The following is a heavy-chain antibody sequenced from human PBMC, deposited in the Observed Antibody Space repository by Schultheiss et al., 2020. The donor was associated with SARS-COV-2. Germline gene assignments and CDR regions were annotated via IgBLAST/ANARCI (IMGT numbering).Heavy chain of an antibody. CDR1: GYSFTSYW. CDR3: ARLSIVGSSGWYGGWFDP. J-gene: IGHJ5*02. V-gene: IGHV5-51*01. D-gene: IGHD6-19*01. Sequence: GGSLRLSCKGSGYSFTSYWIGWVRQMPGKGLEWMGIIYPGDSDIRYRPSFQGQVTISADKSISTAYLQWSSLKASDTAMYYCARLSIVGSSGWYGGWFDPWGQGTLVTVSS. CDR2: IYPGDSDI.